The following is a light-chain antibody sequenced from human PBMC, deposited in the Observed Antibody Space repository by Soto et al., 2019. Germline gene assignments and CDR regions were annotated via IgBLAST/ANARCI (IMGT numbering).Light chain of an antibody. CDR2: LNSDGSH. CDR3: HTWGSGIVV. Sequence: QLVLTQSPSASASLGASVKLTCTLSRGHSNYAIAWHQQQAEKGPRYLMNLNSDGSHSKGDGIPDRFSGTSSCPERYLTISSLQSEDQPDYYCHTWGSGIVVFGGGTKLTAL. V-gene: IGLV4-69*01. CDR1: RGHSNYA. J-gene: IGLJ2*01.